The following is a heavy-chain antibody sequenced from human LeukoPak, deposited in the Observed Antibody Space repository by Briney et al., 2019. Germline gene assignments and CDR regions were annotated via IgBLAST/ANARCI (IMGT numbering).Heavy chain of an antibody. CDR2: IRSKANSYAT. Sequence: PGGALRLSCAASGFTFSGSAMRWVRQASGKGLEWVGRIRSKANSYATAYAASVKGRFTISRDDSKNTAYLQMNSLKTEDTAVYYCRLPYYYGSGSSYGMDVWGQGTTVTVSS. D-gene: IGHD3-10*01. V-gene: IGHV3-73*01. J-gene: IGHJ6*02. CDR3: RLPYYYGSGSSYGMDV. CDR1: GFTFSGSA.